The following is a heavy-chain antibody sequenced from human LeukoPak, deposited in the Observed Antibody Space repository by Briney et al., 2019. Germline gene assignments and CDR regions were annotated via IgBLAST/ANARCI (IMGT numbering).Heavy chain of an antibody. V-gene: IGHV1-8*01. CDR3: ARGDSSSWPYYYYYYGMDV. CDR2: MNPNSGNT. CDR1: GYTFTSYD. J-gene: IGHJ6*02. Sequence: ASVKVSCKASGYTFTSYDINWVRQATGQGLEWMGWMNPNSGNTGYAQKFQGRVTMTRNTSISTAYMELSSLRSEDTAVYYCARGDSSSWPYYYYYYGMDVWGQGTTVTVSS. D-gene: IGHD6-13*01.